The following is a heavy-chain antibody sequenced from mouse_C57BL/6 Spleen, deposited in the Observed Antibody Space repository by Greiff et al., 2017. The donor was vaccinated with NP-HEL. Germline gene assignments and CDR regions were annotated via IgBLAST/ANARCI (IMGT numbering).Heavy chain of an antibody. CDR2: IYPGDGDT. Sequence: VQLQQSGPELVKPGASVKIPCKASGYAFSSSWMNWVKQRPGKGLEWIGRIYPGDGDTNYNGKFKGKATLTADKSSSTAYMQLSSLTSEDSAVYFCAREDYYWYFDVWGTGTTVTVSS. V-gene: IGHV1-82*01. CDR3: AREDYYWYFDV. CDR1: GYAFSSSW. D-gene: IGHD2-13*01. J-gene: IGHJ1*03.